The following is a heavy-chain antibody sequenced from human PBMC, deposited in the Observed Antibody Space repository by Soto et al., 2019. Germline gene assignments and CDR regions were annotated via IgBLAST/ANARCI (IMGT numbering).Heavy chain of an antibody. CDR1: GGSISSNNYY. D-gene: IGHD2-2*01. CDR2: IYYSGST. V-gene: IGHV4-39*01. Sequence: PSETLSLTCTVSGGSISSNNYYWGWIRQPPGKGLEWIGSIYYSGSTYYNPSLKSRVTISVDTSKNQFSLKLSSVTAADTAVYYCASVVPAAALFEYYFDYWGQGTLVTVSS. J-gene: IGHJ4*02. CDR3: ASVVPAAALFEYYFDY.